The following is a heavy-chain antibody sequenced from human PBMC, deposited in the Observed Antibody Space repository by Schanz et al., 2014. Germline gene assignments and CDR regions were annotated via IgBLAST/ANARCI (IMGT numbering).Heavy chain of an antibody. CDR2: ISWNSGTI. CDR1: GFIVRSNY. J-gene: IGHJ4*02. CDR3: ARDQGYTTSWHIFDL. Sequence: EVQLVESGGGLVQPGGSLRLSCAVSGFIVRSNYMTWVRQAPGKGLEWVSVISWNSGTIGYADSVKGRFTISRDNAKNSLYLQMNSLRAEDTALYYCARDQGYTTSWHIFDLWGQGTLVTVSS. D-gene: IGHD6-13*01. V-gene: IGHV3-9*01.